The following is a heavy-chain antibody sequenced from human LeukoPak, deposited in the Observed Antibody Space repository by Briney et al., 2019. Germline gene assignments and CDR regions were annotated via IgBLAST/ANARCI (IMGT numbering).Heavy chain of an antibody. D-gene: IGHD3-22*01. J-gene: IGHJ3*02. V-gene: IGHV3-30*04. CDR1: GFTFSSYA. CDR3: AREGRITMIVVVTLPDAFDI. Sequence: GGSLRLSCAASGFTFSSYAMHWVRQAPGKGLEWVAVISYDGSNKYYADSVKGRFTISRDNSKNTLYLQINSLRAEDTAVYYCAREGRITMIVVVTLPDAFDIWGQGTMVTVSS. CDR2: ISYDGSNK.